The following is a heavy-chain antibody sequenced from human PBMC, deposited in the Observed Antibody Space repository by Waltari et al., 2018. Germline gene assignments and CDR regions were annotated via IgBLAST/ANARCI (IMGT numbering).Heavy chain of an antibody. Sequence: QVQLVQAGAEVKKPGASVKVSCKASGYTFTGYYMHWVRPPPGQGLEWMGRINPNSGGTNYAQKLQCRVTMTRDTSISTAYMGLSRLRSDDTAVYYCASSYCSSTSCFNWFDPWGQGTLVTVSS. CDR1: GYTFTGYY. D-gene: IGHD2-2*01. CDR2: INPNSGGT. V-gene: IGHV1-2*06. J-gene: IGHJ5*02. CDR3: ASSYCSSTSCFNWFDP.